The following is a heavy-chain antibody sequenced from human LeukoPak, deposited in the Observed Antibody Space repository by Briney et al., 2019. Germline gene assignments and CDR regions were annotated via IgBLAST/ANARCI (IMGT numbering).Heavy chain of an antibody. Sequence: GRSLRLFCAASGFTFSSYGTHWVRQAPGKGLEWVAVISYDGSNKYYADSVKGRFTISRDNSKNTLYLQMNSLRAEDTAVYYCARGGLGIGDFDIWGQGTMVTVSS. J-gene: IGHJ3*02. CDR3: ARGGLGIGDFDI. V-gene: IGHV3-30*03. CDR2: ISYDGSNK. CDR1: GFTFSSYG. D-gene: IGHD7-27*01.